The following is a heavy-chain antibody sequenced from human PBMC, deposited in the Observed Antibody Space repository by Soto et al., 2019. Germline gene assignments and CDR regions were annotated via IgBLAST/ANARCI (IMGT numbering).Heavy chain of an antibody. V-gene: IGHV3-64*01. CDR3: ARGPAFFDY. Sequence: EVQLVESGGGLVQPGGSLRLSCAASGFTFTNYAMHWVRQAPGKGLEYVSAISSNGGSTYYANSVKGRFTISRDNSKNTLYLQMGSLRAEDMAVYYCARGPAFFDYWGQGTLVTVSS. J-gene: IGHJ4*02. CDR1: GFTFTNYA. CDR2: ISSNGGST.